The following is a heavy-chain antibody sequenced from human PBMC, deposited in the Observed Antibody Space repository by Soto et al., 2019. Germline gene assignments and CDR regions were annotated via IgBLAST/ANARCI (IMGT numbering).Heavy chain of an antibody. CDR3: AQDRGWGVVSPSHDY. CDR2: IRATGGQT. J-gene: IGHJ4*02. CDR1: GFTFRNFV. D-gene: IGHD2-21*01. V-gene: IGHV3-23*01. Sequence: EVQLLESGGGMVQPGGSLRLSCAASGFTFRNFVMSWVRQAPGKGLEWVSAIRATGGQTFYADSVKGRFTISRDNSKNMLYLQINNLRDEDTALYFCAQDRGWGVVSPSHDYWGQGTLVTVSS.